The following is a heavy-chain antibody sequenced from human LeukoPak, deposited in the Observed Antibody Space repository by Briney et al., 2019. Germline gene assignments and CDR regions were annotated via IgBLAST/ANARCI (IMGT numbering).Heavy chain of an antibody. Sequence: PEGSLRLSCAASGFTFSSYAMSWVRQAPGKGLEWVSAISGSGGSTYYADSVKGRFIISRDNSKNTLYLQMNSLRAEDTAVYYCAKDRERFGELLDYWGQGTLVTVSS. J-gene: IGHJ4*02. CDR1: GFTFSSYA. CDR3: AKDRERFGELLDY. CDR2: ISGSGGST. V-gene: IGHV3-23*01. D-gene: IGHD3-10*01.